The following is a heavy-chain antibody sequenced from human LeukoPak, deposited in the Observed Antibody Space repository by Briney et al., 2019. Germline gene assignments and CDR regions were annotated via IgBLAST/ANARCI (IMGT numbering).Heavy chain of an antibody. D-gene: IGHD1-1*01. CDR3: ASPDWDGGY. CDR2: IYPDDSDT. CDR1: GYSFTNYW. J-gene: IGHJ4*02. V-gene: IGHV5-51*01. Sequence: GESLKISCKGSGYSFTNYWIGWVRPMPGKGLERMGIIYPDDSDTRYGPSFQGQVTISADKSISTAYLQWSSLKASDTAMYYCASPDWDGGYWGQGTLVTVSS.